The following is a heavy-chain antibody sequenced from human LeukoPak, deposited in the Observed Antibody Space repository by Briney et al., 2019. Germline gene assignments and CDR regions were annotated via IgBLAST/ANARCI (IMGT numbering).Heavy chain of an antibody. CDR3: AKAQNWNYDYYYGMDV. CDR1: GFTLSSYA. D-gene: IGHD1-7*01. V-gene: IGHV3-23*01. J-gene: IGHJ6*02. Sequence: GGSLRLSCAASGFTLSSYAMSWVRQAPGKGLEWVSGISGSGGTTFYADSVKGRFTISRDNSKNTLYLQMNSLRAEDTAVYYCAKAQNWNYDYYYGMDVWGQGTTVTVSS. CDR2: ISGSGGTT.